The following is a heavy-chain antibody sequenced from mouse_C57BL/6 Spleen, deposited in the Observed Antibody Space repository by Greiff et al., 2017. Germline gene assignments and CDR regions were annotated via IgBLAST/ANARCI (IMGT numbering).Heavy chain of an antibody. D-gene: IGHD1-1*01. CDR3: SYYGSSYYAIDY. J-gene: IGHJ4*01. CDR1: GYTFTDYA. CDR2: ISTYYGDA. V-gene: IGHV1-67*01. Sequence: QVQLQQSGPELVRPGVSVKISCKGSGYTFTDYAMHWVKQSHAKSLEWIGVISTYYGDASYNQKFKDKATLTVDKSSSTAYMELARLTSEDSAVYYFSYYGSSYYAIDYWGQGTSVTVSS.